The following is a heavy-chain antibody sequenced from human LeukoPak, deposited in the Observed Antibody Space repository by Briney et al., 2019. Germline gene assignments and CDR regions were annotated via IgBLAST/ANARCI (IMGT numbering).Heavy chain of an antibody. J-gene: IGHJ4*02. V-gene: IGHV3-23*01. D-gene: IGHD3-10*01. CDR2: IGGSGGST. Sequence: GGSLRLSCAASGFTFSSYAMSWVRQAPGKGLEWVSAIGGSGGSTYYADSVKGRFTISRDNSKNTLYLQMNSLRAEDTAVYYCAKKTVVRGVSSFDYWGQGTLVTVSS. CDR1: GFTFSSYA. CDR3: AKKTVVRGVSSFDY.